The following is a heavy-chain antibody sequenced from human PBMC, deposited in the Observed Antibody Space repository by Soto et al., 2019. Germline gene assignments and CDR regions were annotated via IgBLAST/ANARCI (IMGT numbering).Heavy chain of an antibody. J-gene: IGHJ4*02. Sequence: SQTLSLTCAISGDSVSSNSAGWNWIRQSPSRGLEWLGRTYYRSRWYNDDGASVKSRVSINPDASKNQFSLQLNSVTPEDTAVYYCARDTTDWYFDYWGQGTQVTVSS. D-gene: IGHD3-9*01. CDR2: TYYRSRWYN. CDR3: ARDTTDWYFDY. V-gene: IGHV6-1*01. CDR1: GDSVSSNSAG.